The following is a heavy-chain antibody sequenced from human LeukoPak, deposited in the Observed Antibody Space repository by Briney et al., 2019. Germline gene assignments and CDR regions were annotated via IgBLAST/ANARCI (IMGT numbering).Heavy chain of an antibody. CDR1: GFPFQSYW. J-gene: IGHJ4*02. Sequence: PGGSLRLSCTASGFPFQSYWMNWVHQAPGKGLELVANINADGSDKYFMDSVKGRFSISRDNANNRLYLQMTSLRAEDTAVYYCMPGRGYWGQGTLVTVSS. CDR2: INADGSDK. D-gene: IGHD2-8*02. V-gene: IGHV3-7*01. CDR3: MPGRGY.